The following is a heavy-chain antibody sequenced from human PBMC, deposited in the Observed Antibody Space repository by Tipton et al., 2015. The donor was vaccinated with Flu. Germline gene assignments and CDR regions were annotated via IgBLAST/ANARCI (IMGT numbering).Heavy chain of an antibody. V-gene: IGHV4-34*01. CDR1: GGSFSGYY. CDR2: INHSGST. D-gene: IGHD3-3*01. CDR3: ARHPRAYYDFWSGYNKGGYYYGMDV. J-gene: IGHJ6*02. Sequence: TLSLTCAVYGGSFSGYYWSWIRQPPGKGLEWIGEINHSGSTNYNPSLKSRVTISVDTSKNQFSLKLSSVTAADTAVYYCARHPRAYYDFWSGYNKGGYYYGMDVWGQGPIGH.